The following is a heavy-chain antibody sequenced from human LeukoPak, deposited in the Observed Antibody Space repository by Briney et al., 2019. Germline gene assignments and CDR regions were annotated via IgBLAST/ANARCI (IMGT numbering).Heavy chain of an antibody. J-gene: IGHJ4*02. Sequence: PGGSLRLSCAASGFTFSSYGMSWVRQAPGKGLEWVSAISGSGGSTYYADSVKGRFTISRDNSKNTLYLQMNSLRAEDTAVYYCARLDEYSSSSDFDYWGQGTLVTVSS. CDR1: GFTFSSYG. D-gene: IGHD6-6*01. V-gene: IGHV3-23*01. CDR2: ISGSGGST. CDR3: ARLDEYSSSSDFDY.